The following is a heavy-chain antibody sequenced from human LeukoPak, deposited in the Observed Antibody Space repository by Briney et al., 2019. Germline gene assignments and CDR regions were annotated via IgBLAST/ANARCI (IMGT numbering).Heavy chain of an antibody. Sequence: PGGSLRLSCAASGFTFSSYAMHWVRQAPGKGLEWVSGISGGGGNTYYADSVKGRFTISRDNSKNTLYLQMNSLRAEDTAIYYCAKIGNSWYNDYWGQGTLVTVSS. D-gene: IGHD6-13*01. V-gene: IGHV3-23*01. CDR3: AKIGNSWYNDY. J-gene: IGHJ4*02. CDR1: GFTFSSYA. CDR2: ISGGGGNT.